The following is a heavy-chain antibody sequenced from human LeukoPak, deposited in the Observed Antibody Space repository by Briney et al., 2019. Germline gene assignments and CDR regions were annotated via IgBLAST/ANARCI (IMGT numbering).Heavy chain of an antibody. Sequence: PGRSLRLSCAASGLTFSTYAMHWVRQAPGKGLEWVAVISYDGSNKYHADFVKGRFTISRDNSKNALYLQMSSLRPEDSAVYYCAREAHCSGGSCYAGAFDIWGQGTVVTVSS. D-gene: IGHD2-15*01. CDR3: AREAHCSGGSCYAGAFDI. V-gene: IGHV3-30-3*01. CDR2: ISYDGSNK. CDR1: GLTFSTYA. J-gene: IGHJ3*02.